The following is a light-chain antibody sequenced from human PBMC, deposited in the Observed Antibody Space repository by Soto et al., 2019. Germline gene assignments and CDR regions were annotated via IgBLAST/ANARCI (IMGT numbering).Light chain of an antibody. CDR2: EVS. CDR3: SSYTGSSTPV. CDR1: SSDVGGYNY. Sequence: QSVLTQPASVSGSPGQSITISCTGTSSDVGGYNYVSWYQHQTGKAPKLMIYEVSNRPSGVSNRFSGSKSGNTAYLTISGLQAEDEVNYYCSSYTGSSTPVFGGGTKLTVL. V-gene: IGLV2-14*01. J-gene: IGLJ3*02.